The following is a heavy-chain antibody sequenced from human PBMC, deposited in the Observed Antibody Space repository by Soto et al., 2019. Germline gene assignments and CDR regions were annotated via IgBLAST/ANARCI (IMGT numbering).Heavy chain of an antibody. J-gene: IGHJ3*02. CDR3: ARSEDDYYGSGSYPVAFDI. V-gene: IGHV3-48*01. D-gene: IGHD3-10*01. CDR2: ISSSSSTI. CDR1: GFTFSSYS. Sequence: GSLRLSCAASGFTFSSYSMNWVRQAPGKGREWVSYISSSSSTIYYADSVKGRFTISRDNAKNSLYLQMNSLRAEDTAVYYCARSEDDYYGSGSYPVAFDIWGQGTMVTVSS.